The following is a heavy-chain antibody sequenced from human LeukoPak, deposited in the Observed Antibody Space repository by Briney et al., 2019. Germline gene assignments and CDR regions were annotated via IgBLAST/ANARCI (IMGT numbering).Heavy chain of an antibody. D-gene: IGHD4-17*01. V-gene: IGHV4-34*01. J-gene: IGHJ5*02. Sequence: PSETLSLTCAVYGGSFSGYCWSWIRQPPGKGLEWIGEINHSGSTNYNPSLKSRVTISVDTSKNQFSLKLSSVTAADTAVYYCARGPPLMTTVTRGWFDPWGQGTLVTVSS. CDR3: ARGPPLMTTVTRGWFDP. CDR1: GGSFSGYC. CDR2: INHSGST.